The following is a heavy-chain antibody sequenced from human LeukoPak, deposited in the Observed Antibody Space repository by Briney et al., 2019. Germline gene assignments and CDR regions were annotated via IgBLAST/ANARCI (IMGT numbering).Heavy chain of an antibody. CDR3: ARAEIYCGGDCYPPYYYYGMDV. CDR1: GGSISSGSYY. D-gene: IGHD2-21*02. CDR2: IYTSGST. Sequence: PSETLSLTCTVSGGSISSGSYYWSWIRQPAGKGLEWIGRIYTSGSTNYNPSLKSRVTISVDTSKNQFSLKLSSVTAADTAVYYCARAEIYCGGDCYPPYYYYGMDVWGQGTTVTVSS. J-gene: IGHJ6*02. V-gene: IGHV4-61*02.